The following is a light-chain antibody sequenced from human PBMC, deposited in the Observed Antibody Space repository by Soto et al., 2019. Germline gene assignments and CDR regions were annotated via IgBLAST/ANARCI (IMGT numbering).Light chain of an antibody. Sequence: EIVLTQSPATLSLSPGDSATLSCRASQGIGSYLAWYQQKPGQAPRILIYDASNRATGIPDRFSGSGSGRDFTLTINSLEPEDFAVYYCQKRSNWPLTCGGGTKVDIK. V-gene: IGKV3-11*02. CDR2: DAS. CDR3: QKRSNWPLT. CDR1: QGIGSY. J-gene: IGKJ4*01.